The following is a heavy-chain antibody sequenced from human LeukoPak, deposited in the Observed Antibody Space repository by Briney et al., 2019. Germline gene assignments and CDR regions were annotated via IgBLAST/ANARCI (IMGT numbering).Heavy chain of an antibody. CDR2: TYTSGSA. CDR1: GDSISSGNYY. CDR3: ARDPNCSGGSCFFDY. J-gene: IGHJ4*02. D-gene: IGHD2-15*01. Sequence: SETLSLTCTVSGDSISSGNYYWSWIRQPAGKGLEWIGRTYTSGSANYNPSLKSRVTISVDTSKNQFSLKLSSVTAADTAVYYCARDPNCSGGSCFFDYWGQGTLVTVPS. V-gene: IGHV4-61*02.